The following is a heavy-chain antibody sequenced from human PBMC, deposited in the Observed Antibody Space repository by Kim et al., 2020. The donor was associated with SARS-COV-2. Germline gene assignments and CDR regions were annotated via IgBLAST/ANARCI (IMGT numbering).Heavy chain of an antibody. CDR2: ISGSGGST. CDR1: GFTFSSYA. CDR3: AKEMVLTTVTKGDAFDI. Sequence: GGSLRLSCAASGFTFSSYAMSWVRQAPGKGLEWVSAISGSGGSTYYADSVKGRFTISRDNSKNTLYLQMNSLRAEDTAVYYCAKEMVLTTVTKGDAFDIWGQGTMVTVSS. J-gene: IGHJ3*02. D-gene: IGHD4-17*01. V-gene: IGHV3-23*01.